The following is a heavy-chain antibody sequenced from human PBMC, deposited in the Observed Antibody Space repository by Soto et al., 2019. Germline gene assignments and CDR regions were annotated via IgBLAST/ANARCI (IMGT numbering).Heavy chain of an antibody. V-gene: IGHV1-18*01. Sequence: QVQLVQSGAEVKKPGASVKVSCKASGYTFSSYGIGWVRQAPGQGLEWMGWISTFNGDTNYAQNLQGRVTMTADTSTSTVYMELRSLISDDTAVYYCARDRLIYSGSKDWFDPWGQGTLVTVSS. CDR1: GYTFSSYG. CDR3: ARDRLIYSGSKDWFDP. D-gene: IGHD3-16*01. J-gene: IGHJ5*02. CDR2: ISTFNGDT.